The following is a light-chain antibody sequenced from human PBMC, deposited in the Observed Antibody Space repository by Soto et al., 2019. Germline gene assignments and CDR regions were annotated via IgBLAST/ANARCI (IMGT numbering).Light chain of an antibody. J-gene: IGKJ1*01. CDR1: QSVSSNY. Sequence: EIVLTQSPGTLSLSPGERATLSCRASQSVSSNYLAWYQQKPGQAPRLLIYDESSRDTGIPDRFSGSGSGTDFTLTISRLEPEDFAVYYCQQYGNSPPWTFGQGTKVEVK. V-gene: IGKV3-20*01. CDR2: DES. CDR3: QQYGNSPPWT.